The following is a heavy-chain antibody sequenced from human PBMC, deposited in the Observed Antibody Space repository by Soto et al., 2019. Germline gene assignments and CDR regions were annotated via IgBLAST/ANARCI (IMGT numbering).Heavy chain of an antibody. D-gene: IGHD2-15*01. CDR3: ARDLAARDIVVVVAATPVY. CDR2: ISYDGSNK. CDR1: GFTFSSYA. J-gene: IGHJ4*02. V-gene: IGHV3-30-3*01. Sequence: QVQLVESGGGVVQPGRSLRLSCAASGFTFSSYAMHWVRQAPGKGLEWVAVISYDGSNKYYADSVKGRFTISRDNSKNTLYLQMNSLRAEDTAVYYCARDLAARDIVVVVAATPVYWGQGTLVTVSS.